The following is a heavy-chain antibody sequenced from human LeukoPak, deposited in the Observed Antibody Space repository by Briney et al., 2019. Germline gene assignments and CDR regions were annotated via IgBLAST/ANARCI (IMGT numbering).Heavy chain of an antibody. V-gene: IGHV3-30*18. CDR3: AKGGGGYSSGWGANQIDY. J-gene: IGHJ4*02. CDR1: GFTFSSYG. Sequence: GRSLRLSCAASGFTFSSYGMHWVRQAPGKGLEWVAVISYDGSNKYYADSVKGRFTISRDNSKNTLYLQMNSLRAEDTAVYYCAKGGGGYSSGWGANQIDYWGQGTLVTVSS. CDR2: ISYDGSNK. D-gene: IGHD6-25*01.